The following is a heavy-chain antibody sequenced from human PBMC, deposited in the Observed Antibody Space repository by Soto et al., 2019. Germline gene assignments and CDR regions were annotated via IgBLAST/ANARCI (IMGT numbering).Heavy chain of an antibody. CDR3: ARAPPRGIAAPGTWGSGMDV. D-gene: IGHD6-13*01. J-gene: IGHJ6*02. CDR2: ISYDGSNK. CDR1: EFSFSSYS. Sequence: LRLSCTASEFSFSSYSLHWVRQTPGKGLEWVAVISYDGSNKYYADSVKGRFTVSRDSPKNTLFLQMNSLKPEDTAVYYCARAPPRGIAAPGTWGSGMDVWGQGTTVTVSS. V-gene: IGHV3-30-3*01.